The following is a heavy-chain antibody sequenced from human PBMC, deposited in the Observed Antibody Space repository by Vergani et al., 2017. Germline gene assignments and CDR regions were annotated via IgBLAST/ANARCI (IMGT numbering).Heavy chain of an antibody. D-gene: IGHD1-26*01. CDR2: VYARDSIT. V-gene: IGHV5-51*01. Sequence: EVQLVQSGAEVKKPGESLKISCEGSGYTFTDYWVGWVRQKPGKGLEWMGDVYARDSITRYSLFFECKVTISADKSLNTEYLEWDSLRASDSAMYYCVRRRWEMQYVSYWGQGTLVTV. CDR3: VRRRWEMQYVSY. CDR1: GYTFTDYW. J-gene: IGHJ4*02.